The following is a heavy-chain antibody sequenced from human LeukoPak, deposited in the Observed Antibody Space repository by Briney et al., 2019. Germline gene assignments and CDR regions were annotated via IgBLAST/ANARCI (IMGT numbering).Heavy chain of an antibody. V-gene: IGHV4-34*01. Sequence: SETLSLTCAVYGGSFSGYYWSWIRQPPGKGLEWIGEINHSGSTNYNPSLKSRVTISVDTSKNQFSLKLSSVTAADTAVYYCARLTGYDWESSYDYWGQGTLVTVSS. CDR1: GGSFSGYY. CDR2: INHSGST. J-gene: IGHJ4*02. CDR3: ARLTGYDWESSYDY. D-gene: IGHD5-12*01.